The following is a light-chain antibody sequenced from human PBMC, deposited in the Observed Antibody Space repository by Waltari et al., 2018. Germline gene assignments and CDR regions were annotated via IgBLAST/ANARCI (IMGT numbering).Light chain of an antibody. V-gene: IGKV1-39*01. CDR1: QTISSY. CDR2: ASS. CDR3: QQSYSTPLT. Sequence: DLQMTQSPSSLSASIGDSVTITCRASQTISSYLNWYQQKPGKAPKVLIYASSTLRSGVPSRFSGSRSGTDFTLTISSLQPEDFATYYCQQSYSTPLTCGGGTKVEIK. J-gene: IGKJ4*01.